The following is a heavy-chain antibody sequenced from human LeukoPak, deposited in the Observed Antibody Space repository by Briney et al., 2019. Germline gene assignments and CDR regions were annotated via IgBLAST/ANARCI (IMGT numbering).Heavy chain of an antibody. Sequence: GGSLRLSCAASGFTFSSYAMSWVRQAPGKGLEWVSAISGSGGSTYYADSVKGRFTISRDNSKNTLYLQMNSLRAEDTAVYYCARGPSRDSTGDGYWFDPWGQGTLVTVSS. V-gene: IGHV3-23*01. CDR3: ARGPSRDSTGDGYWFDP. D-gene: IGHD7-27*01. CDR2: ISGSGGST. J-gene: IGHJ5*02. CDR1: GFTFSSYA.